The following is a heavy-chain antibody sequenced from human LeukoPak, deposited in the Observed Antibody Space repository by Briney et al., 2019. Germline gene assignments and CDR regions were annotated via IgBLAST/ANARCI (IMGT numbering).Heavy chain of an antibody. J-gene: IGHJ3*02. CDR1: GFTFRNYG. CDR3: AKEGAASSGWYGDAFDI. CDR2: IYYDGSNK. V-gene: IGHV3-33*06. Sequence: PGGSLRLSCAASGFTFRNYGMHWVRQAPGKGLEWVAIIYYDGSNKYYRDSVKGRFTISRDNSKNTLYLQMNSLRAEDTAVYYCAKEGAASSGWYGDAFDIWGQGTMVTVSS. D-gene: IGHD6-19*01.